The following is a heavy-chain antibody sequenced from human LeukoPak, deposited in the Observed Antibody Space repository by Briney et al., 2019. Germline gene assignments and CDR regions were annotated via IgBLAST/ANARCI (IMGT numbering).Heavy chain of an antibody. J-gene: IGHJ4*02. CDR3: ARGSSSPLVD. CDR2: IYYSGST. V-gene: IGHV4-59*01. Sequence: PSETLSLTCTVSGGSISNYYWSWIRQPPGKGLEWIGYIYYSGSTNYNPSLKSRVTISVDTSKNQFSLKLSSVTAADTAVYYCARGSSSPLVDWGQGTLVTVSS. CDR1: GGSISNYY. D-gene: IGHD6-6*01.